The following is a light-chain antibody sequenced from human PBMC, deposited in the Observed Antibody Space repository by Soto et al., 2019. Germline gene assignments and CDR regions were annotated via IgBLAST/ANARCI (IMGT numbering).Light chain of an antibody. Sequence: DIQVTQSPSSVSASVGDRVTITCRTSQTISSWLAWYQQKPGKAPKLLIYAASSLQSGVPSRFSGSGSGTHFTLTISSLQPEDFATYYCQQANSFPPLTFGGGTKVELK. CDR1: QTISSW. CDR2: AAS. CDR3: QQANSFPPLT. J-gene: IGKJ4*01. V-gene: IGKV1-12*01.